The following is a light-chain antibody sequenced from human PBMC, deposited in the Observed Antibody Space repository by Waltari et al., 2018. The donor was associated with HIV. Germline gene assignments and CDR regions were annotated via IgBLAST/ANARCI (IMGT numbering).Light chain of an antibody. CDR1: QSISSY. V-gene: IGKV1-39*01. CDR3: QQSYSTPQT. CDR2: ITS. Sequence: DIQMTQSPSSLSASVGDRVTITCRASQSISSYLNWYQQKPGEAPKLLIYITSSLQTGVPSRCSGSGFGTDFTLTISSLQPEDFATYYCQQSYSTPQTFGGGTKVEIK. J-gene: IGKJ4*01.